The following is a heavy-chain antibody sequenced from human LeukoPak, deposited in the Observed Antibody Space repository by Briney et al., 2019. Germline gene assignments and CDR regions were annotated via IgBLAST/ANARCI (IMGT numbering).Heavy chain of an antibody. D-gene: IGHD3-22*01. CDR1: GSSISSYY. J-gene: IGHJ5*02. Sequence: PSETLSLTCTVSGSSISSYYWSWIRQPAGKGLEWIGRIYTSGSTNYNPSLKSRVTMSVDTSKNQFSLKLSSVTAADTAVYYCARDHGDYYDSSGYYYGYNWFDPWGQGTLVTVSS. V-gene: IGHV4-4*07. CDR3: ARDHGDYYDSSGYYYGYNWFDP. CDR2: IYTSGST.